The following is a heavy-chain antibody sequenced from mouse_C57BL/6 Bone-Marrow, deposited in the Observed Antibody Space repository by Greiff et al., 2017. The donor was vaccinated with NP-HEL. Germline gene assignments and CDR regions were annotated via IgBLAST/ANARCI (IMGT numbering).Heavy chain of an antibody. CDR2: ISNGGGST. Sequence: DVMLVESGGGLVQPGGSLKLSCAASGFTFSDYYMYWVRQTPEKRLEWVAYISNGGGSTYYPDTVKGRFTISRDNAKNTLYLQMSRLKSEDTAMYYCARRGTWDYFDYWGQGTTLTVSS. CDR1: GFTFSDYY. V-gene: IGHV5-12*01. J-gene: IGHJ2*01. D-gene: IGHD3-3*01. CDR3: ARRGTWDYFDY.